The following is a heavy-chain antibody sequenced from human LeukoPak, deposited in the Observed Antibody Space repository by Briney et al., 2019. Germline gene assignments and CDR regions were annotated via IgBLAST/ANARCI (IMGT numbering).Heavy chain of an antibody. CDR2: IYYSGST. Sequence: SETLSLTCTVSGGSISSNTYYWGWIRQPPGKGLEWIGSIYYSGSTYYNPSLKSRVTISVDTSKNQFSLKLSSVTAADTAVYYCARVTYYYEFQHWGQGTLVTVSS. CDR1: GGSISSNTYY. V-gene: IGHV4-39*07. CDR3: ARVTYYYEFQH. J-gene: IGHJ1*01. D-gene: IGHD3-22*01.